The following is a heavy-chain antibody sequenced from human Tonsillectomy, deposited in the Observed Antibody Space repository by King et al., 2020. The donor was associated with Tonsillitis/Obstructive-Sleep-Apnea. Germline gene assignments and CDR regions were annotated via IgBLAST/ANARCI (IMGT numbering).Heavy chain of an antibody. D-gene: IGHD3-22*01. V-gene: IGHV3-74*01. Sequence: VQLVESGGGLVQPGGSLRLSCAASGFTFSSYWMHWVRQAPGKGLVWVSRINSDGSSTSYADSVKGRFTISRDNAKNTLYLQMNSLRAEDTAVYYCASAEYYDSSGYYRAEYFQHWGQGTLVTVSS. CDR1: GFTFSSYW. CDR2: INSDGSST. J-gene: IGHJ1*01. CDR3: ASAEYYDSSGYYRAEYFQH.